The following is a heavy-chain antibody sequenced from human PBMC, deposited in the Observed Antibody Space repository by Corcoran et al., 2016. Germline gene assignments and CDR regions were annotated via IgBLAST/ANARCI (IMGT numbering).Heavy chain of an antibody. CDR1: GGSFSGYY. CDR2: INHSGST. D-gene: IGHD3-3*01. J-gene: IGHJ6*02. V-gene: IGHV4-34*01. CDR3: ARDVTIFGVVIGYYYYGMDV. Sequence: QVQLQQWGAGLLKPSETLSLTCAVYGGSFSGYYWSWIRQPPGKGLEWIGEINHSGSTNYNPSLKIRVTISVDTSKNQFSLKLSPVTAADTAVYYCARDVTIFGVVIGYYYYGMDVWGQGTTVTVSS.